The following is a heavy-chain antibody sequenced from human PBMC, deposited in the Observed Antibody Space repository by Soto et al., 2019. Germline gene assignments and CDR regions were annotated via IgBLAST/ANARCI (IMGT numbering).Heavy chain of an antibody. V-gene: IGHV4-59*01. Sequence: SETLSLTCTVSGGSISSYYWSWIRQPPGKGLEWIGYIYYSGSTNYNPSLKSRVTISVDTSKNQFSLKLSSVTAADTAVYYCARDGGWELLRGIFDPWGQGTLVTVSS. J-gene: IGHJ5*02. CDR3: ARDGGWELLRGIFDP. D-gene: IGHD1-26*01. CDR1: GGSISSYY. CDR2: IYYSGST.